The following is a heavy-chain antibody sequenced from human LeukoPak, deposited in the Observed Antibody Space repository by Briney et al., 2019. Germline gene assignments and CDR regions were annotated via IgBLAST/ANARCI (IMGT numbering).Heavy chain of an antibody. J-gene: IGHJ4*02. D-gene: IGHD6-19*01. CDR3: ARETSLTGYASGLGFNY. CDR1: GGSISSSSYY. CDR2: IYYDGST. V-gene: IGHV4-39*07. Sequence: SETLSLTCTVSGGSISSSSYYWAWIRQPPGKGLEWIGNIYYDGSTYYNPSLKSRVTISVDTSRNQFSLRLTSVTAADTATYYCARETSLTGYASGLGFNYWGQGILVTVSS.